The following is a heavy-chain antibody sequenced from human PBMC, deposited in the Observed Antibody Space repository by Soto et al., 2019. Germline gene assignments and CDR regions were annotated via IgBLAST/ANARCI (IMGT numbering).Heavy chain of an antibody. Sequence: EVQLVESGGDVVQPGESLRLSCAASGFTFDYYWMHWVRQAPGKGLVWVSRVHSDGTTTTYADSVKGRFTISRDNARHTVSLQTSSLRAEDTAIYYCARGDRGGFDLWGHGTVVIVSS. V-gene: IGHV3-74*01. CDR3: ARGDRGGFDL. CDR2: VHSDGTTT. J-gene: IGHJ3*01. D-gene: IGHD3-10*01. CDR1: GFTFDYYW.